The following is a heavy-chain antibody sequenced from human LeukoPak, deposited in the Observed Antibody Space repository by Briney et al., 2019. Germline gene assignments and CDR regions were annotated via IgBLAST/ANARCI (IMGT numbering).Heavy chain of an antibody. CDR1: GDSVSSNSAA. J-gene: IGHJ4*02. Sequence: SQTLSLTCAISGDSVSSNSAAWNWMRQSPSRGLEWLGRTYYRSKWYNGYAVSVKSRITINPDTSKNQFSLQLNSVTPEDTAVYYCARAGSIAAAGTGYYFDYWGQGTLVTVSS. D-gene: IGHD6-13*01. CDR2: TYYRSKWYN. V-gene: IGHV6-1*01. CDR3: ARAGSIAAAGTGYYFDY.